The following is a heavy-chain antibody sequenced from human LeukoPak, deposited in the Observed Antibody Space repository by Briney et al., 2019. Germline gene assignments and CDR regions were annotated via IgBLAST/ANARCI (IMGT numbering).Heavy chain of an antibody. V-gene: IGHV4-34*01. D-gene: IGHD3-3*01. Sequence: SETPSLTCAVYGGSFSGYYWSWIRQPPGKGLEWIGEINHSGSTNYNPSLKSRVTISVDTSKNQFSLKLSSVTAADTAVYYCARGHLRFLDYWGQGTLVTVSS. CDR1: GGSFSGYY. CDR3: ARGHLRFLDY. J-gene: IGHJ4*02. CDR2: INHSGST.